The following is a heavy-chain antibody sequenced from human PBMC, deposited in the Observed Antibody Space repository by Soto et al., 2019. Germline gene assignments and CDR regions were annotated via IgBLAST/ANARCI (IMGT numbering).Heavy chain of an antibody. CDR1: GDSVSSNSAA. CDR3: ARTHYDFWSGYCPYYYYYYGMDV. V-gene: IGHV6-1*01. J-gene: IGHJ6*02. D-gene: IGHD3-3*01. CDR2: TYYRSKWYN. Sequence: PSQTLSLTCAISGDSVSSNSAAWNWIRQSPSRGLEWLGRTYYRSKWYNDYAVSVKSRITINPDTSKNQFSLQLNSVTPEDTAVYYCARTHYDFWSGYCPYYYYYYGMDVWGPGPKVTVSS.